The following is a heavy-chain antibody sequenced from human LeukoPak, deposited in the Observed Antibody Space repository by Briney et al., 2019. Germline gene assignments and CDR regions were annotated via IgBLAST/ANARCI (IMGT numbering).Heavy chain of an antibody. D-gene: IGHD5-18*01. J-gene: IGHJ6*03. CDR2: ISHSGGTK. CDR1: GFTFSEYY. V-gene: IGHV3-11*04. Sequence: GGSLTLSCVASGFTFSEYYMNWVRQAPGKGLERLSFISHSGGTKYYADSVKGRFTISRDNARNSLDLQMNSLRAEDTAVYFCVRGFTSMFTYYYYMDVWGKGTTVTVSS. CDR3: VRGFTSMFTYYYYMDV.